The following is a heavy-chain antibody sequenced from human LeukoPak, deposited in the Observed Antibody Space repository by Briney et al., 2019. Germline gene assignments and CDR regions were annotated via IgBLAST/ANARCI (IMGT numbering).Heavy chain of an antibody. Sequence: PGGYLRLSCAASGFAFSSYEMNWVRQAQGKGLEWVSYISSSGSTIYYADSVKGRFTISRDNAKNSLYLQMNSLRAEDTAVYYCARRRVYFDYWGQGTLVTVSS. V-gene: IGHV3-48*03. CDR3: ARRRVYFDY. CDR2: ISSSGSTI. CDR1: GFAFSSYE. J-gene: IGHJ4*02.